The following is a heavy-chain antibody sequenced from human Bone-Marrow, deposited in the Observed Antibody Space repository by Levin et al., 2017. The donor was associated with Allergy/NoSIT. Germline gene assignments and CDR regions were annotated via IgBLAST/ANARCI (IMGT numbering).Heavy chain of an antibody. D-gene: IGHD2-2*01. CDR1: GGTFSSYA. CDR3: ARGSRYCSGTSCYERYYYMDV. J-gene: IGHJ6*03. V-gene: IGHV1-69*04. CDR2: IIPMLGLA. Sequence: AASVKVSCKASGGTFSSYAINWVRQAPGQGLEWMGRIIPMLGLADYAQKFQGRVTITADKSTDIAYIELSSLRSEDTAVYYCARGSRYCSGTSCYERYYYMDVWGTGTTVTVSS.